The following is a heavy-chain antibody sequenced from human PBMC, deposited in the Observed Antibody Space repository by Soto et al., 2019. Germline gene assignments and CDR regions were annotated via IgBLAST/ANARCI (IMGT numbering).Heavy chain of an antibody. V-gene: IGHV4-34*01. CDR2: INHSGST. CDR1: GGSFSGYY. D-gene: IGHD3-9*01. CDR3: ARGLGGLRYSDNWFDP. Sequence: PSETLSLTCAVYGGSFSGYYWSWIRQPPGKGLEWIGEINHSGSTNYDPSLKSRVTISVDTSKNQFSLKLSSVTAADTAVYYCARGLGGLRYSDNWFDPWGQGTLVTVSS. J-gene: IGHJ5*02.